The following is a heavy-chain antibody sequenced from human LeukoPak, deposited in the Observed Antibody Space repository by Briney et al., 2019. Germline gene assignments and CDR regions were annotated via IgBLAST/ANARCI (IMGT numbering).Heavy chain of an antibody. J-gene: IGHJ3*02. CDR3: ARVKKIAVGGYNAFDI. V-gene: IGHV6-1*01. D-gene: IGHD6-19*01. CDR2: TYYRYKWYN. CDR1: GDSVSSNSAA. Sequence: SQTLSITCAISGDSVSSNSAAWNWIRQSPSRGLEWLGRTYYRYKWYNDYAVSVKSRITINPDTSKKQFSLQLNSETPEDTAVYYCARVKKIAVGGYNAFDIWGQATKVSVSS.